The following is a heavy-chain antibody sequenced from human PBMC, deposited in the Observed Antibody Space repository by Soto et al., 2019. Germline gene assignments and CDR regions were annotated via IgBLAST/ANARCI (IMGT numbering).Heavy chain of an antibody. CDR2: MSYDGSKE. J-gene: IGHJ4*02. CDR1: GFIFSDYG. Sequence: QVPLVESGGGVVQPGRSLRLSCAASGFIFSDYGMHWVRQAPGKGLEWVALMSYDGSKEFYGDSVKGRFTISRDNSKNTLYLQMNSLSAEDSAVYYCAKDGRTAAFDYWGQGTLVIVSS. V-gene: IGHV3-30*18. D-gene: IGHD6-13*01. CDR3: AKDGRTAAFDY.